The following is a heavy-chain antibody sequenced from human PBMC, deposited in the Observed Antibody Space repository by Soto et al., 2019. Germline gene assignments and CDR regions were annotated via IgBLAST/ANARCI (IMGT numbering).Heavy chain of an antibody. Sequence: SEPLSLSSTVSGGSLSGYYWPWIRQSPGKGLEWIAYVYFSGNNNYNPSLKSRVTISIDKSKKQFSLRLASVTAADTAFYYCGRVRHSGYVRSWGQGTLDTASS. CDR3: GRVRHSGYVRS. J-gene: IGHJ5*02. D-gene: IGHD6-25*01. CDR1: GGSLSGYY. V-gene: IGHV4-59*01. CDR2: VYFSGNN.